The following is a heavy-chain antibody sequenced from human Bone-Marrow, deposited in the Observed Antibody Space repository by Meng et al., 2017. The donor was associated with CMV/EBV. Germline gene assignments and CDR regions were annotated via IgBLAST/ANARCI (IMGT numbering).Heavy chain of an antibody. Sequence: GESLKISCAASGFSFSSYLMTWVRQAPGKGLEWVSLIYSGGGNIQYADSVKGRFTISRDNSQNTLYLQMNSLRTEDTAVYYCAKAQYSYDSIASGGWGQGTLVTVSS. J-gene: IGHJ4*02. D-gene: IGHD3-22*01. CDR1: GFSFSSYL. CDR2: IYSGGGNI. V-gene: IGHV3-23*03. CDR3: AKAQYSYDSIASGG.